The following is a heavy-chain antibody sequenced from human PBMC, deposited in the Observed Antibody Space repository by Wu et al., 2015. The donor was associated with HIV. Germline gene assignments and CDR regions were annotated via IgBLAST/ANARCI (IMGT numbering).Heavy chain of an antibody. V-gene: IGHV1-2*02. Sequence: QAQLVQSGADVKKPGASVKVSCKASGYSFTGYYIQWVRQATGQGPEWMGWIDPHSGDTHSAQKFQGRSPSTRDTSTNTVYMELISLRSEDTAVYYCARSEGRGNYRLLVSWGQGTLVHRLL. J-gene: IGHJ4*02. CDR2: IDPHSGDT. CDR3: ARSEGRGNYRLLVS. D-gene: IGHD3-16*02. CDR1: GYSFTGYY.